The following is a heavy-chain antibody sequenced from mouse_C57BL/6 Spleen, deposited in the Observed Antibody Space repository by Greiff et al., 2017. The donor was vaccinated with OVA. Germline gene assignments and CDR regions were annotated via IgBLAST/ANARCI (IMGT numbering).Heavy chain of an antibody. CDR1: GYTFTDYY. V-gene: IGHV1-76*01. Sequence: QVQLKESGAELVRPGASVKLSCKASGYTFTDYYINWVKQRPGQGLEWIARIYPGSGNTYYNEKFKGKATLTAEKSSSTAYMQLSSLTSEDSAVYFCARGDLYYFDYWGQGTTLTVSS. J-gene: IGHJ2*01. CDR3: ARGDLYYFDY. CDR2: IYPGSGNT.